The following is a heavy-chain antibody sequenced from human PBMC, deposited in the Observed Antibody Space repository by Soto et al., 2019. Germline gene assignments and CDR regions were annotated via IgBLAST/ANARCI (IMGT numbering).Heavy chain of an antibody. J-gene: IGHJ5*02. Sequence: SETLSLTCAVYGGSFSGYYWSWIRQPPGKGLEWIGEINHSGSTNYNPSLASRVSISLDRSNNQCALKRKSVTAADTAVYFCAGMPYTSGLRFDPWGPGTLVTVSS. CDR3: AGMPYTSGLRFDP. CDR1: GGSFSGYY. CDR2: INHSGST. V-gene: IGHV4-34*01. D-gene: IGHD6-19*01.